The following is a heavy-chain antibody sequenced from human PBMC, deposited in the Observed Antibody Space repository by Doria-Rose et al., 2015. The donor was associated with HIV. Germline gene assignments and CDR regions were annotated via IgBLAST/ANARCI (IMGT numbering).Heavy chain of an antibody. Sequence: VQLQESGGGLVKPGGSLRLSCAASGFTFSSYSMNRVRQAPGKGLKWVSSISSSSSYIYYADSVKGRFTISRDNAKNSLDLQMNSLRAEDTAVYYCARGSPTSVPGIKGGGDYWGQGTLVTVSS. CDR2: ISSSSSYI. V-gene: IGHV3-21*03. J-gene: IGHJ4*02. D-gene: IGHD3-10*01. CDR3: ARGSPTSVPGIKGGGDY. CDR1: GFTFSSYS.